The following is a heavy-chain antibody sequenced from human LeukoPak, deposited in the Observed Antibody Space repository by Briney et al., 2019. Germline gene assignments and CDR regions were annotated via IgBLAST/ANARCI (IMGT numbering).Heavy chain of an antibody. CDR3: ANCNGWLPHNY. J-gene: IGHJ4*02. CDR2: MWYDGTNR. CDR1: GFTFSSYG. Sequence: GGSLRLSCAASGFTFSSYGMHWVRQAPGKGLEWVAVMWYDGTNRYYADSVKGRFTISRDNSKNTLFLQMNSLRAEDTAVYYCANCNGWLPHNYWGQGTLVTVSS. D-gene: IGHD3-9*01. V-gene: IGHV3-33*06.